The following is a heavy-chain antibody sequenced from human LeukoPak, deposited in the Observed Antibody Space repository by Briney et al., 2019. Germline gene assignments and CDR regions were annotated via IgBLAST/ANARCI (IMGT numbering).Heavy chain of an antibody. CDR2: FDPEDGET. Sequence: ASVKVSCKVSGYTLTELSMHWVRQAPGKGLEWMGGFDPEDGETIYAQKFQGRVTMTEDTSTDTAYMELSSLRSEDTAVYYCVTTDYPRGYDISEDYWGQGTLVTVSS. D-gene: IGHD3-9*01. CDR3: VTTDYPRGYDISEDY. J-gene: IGHJ4*02. V-gene: IGHV1-24*01. CDR1: GYTLTELS.